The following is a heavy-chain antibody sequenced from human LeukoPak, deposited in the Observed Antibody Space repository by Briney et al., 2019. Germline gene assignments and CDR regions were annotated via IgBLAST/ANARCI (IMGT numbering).Heavy chain of an antibody. D-gene: IGHD2-21*02. CDR2: IYYSGRI. CDR1: GGSISSTSFY. CDR3: ARDDFTWFDP. Sequence: SETLSLTCTVSGGSISSTSFYWGRIRQPPGKGLEWIGSIYYSGRISYNPSFKSRVTMSIDTSRNQFSLKLSSVTAADTAVYYCARDDFTWFDPWGQGTLVTVSS. V-gene: IGHV4-39*07. J-gene: IGHJ5*02.